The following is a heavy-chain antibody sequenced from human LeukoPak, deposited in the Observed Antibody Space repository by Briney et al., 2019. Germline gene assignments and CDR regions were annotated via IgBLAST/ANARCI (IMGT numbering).Heavy chain of an antibody. CDR1: DGSISNYY. CDR2: IYTSGST. J-gene: IGHJ4*02. Sequence: SETLSLTCTVSDGSISNYYWSWIRQPPGKGLEWIGYIYTSGSTNYNPSLKSRVTISVDTSKNQFALKLSSVTAADTAVYYCARHLTGSSVCIEYWGQGTLVTVSS. D-gene: IGHD2-8*02. CDR3: ARHLTGSSVCIEY. V-gene: IGHV4-4*09.